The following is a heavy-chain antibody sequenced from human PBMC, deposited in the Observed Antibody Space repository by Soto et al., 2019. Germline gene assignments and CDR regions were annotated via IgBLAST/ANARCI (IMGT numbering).Heavy chain of an antibody. CDR1: GIARRNDRTG. V-gene: IGHV2-26*01. Sequence: GPTLANPKATLTLSCTASGIARRNDRTGVSWMRQPPGKALEWLAHISSNYEKSYSTSLKNRLTISKDTSRSQVLLIMTNMVPVDTGXYFCGRILRDNDFPSDYWGQGIQVTVSS. D-gene: IGHD2-21*02. CDR2: ISSNYEK. J-gene: IGHJ4*02. CDR3: GRILRDNDFPSDY.